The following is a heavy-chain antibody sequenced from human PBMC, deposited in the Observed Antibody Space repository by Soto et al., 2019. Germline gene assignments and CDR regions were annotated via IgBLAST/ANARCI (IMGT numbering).Heavy chain of an antibody. CDR2: IDPSDSQT. J-gene: IGHJ4*02. Sequence: PGESLRISCKGSGYSFAGYWITWVRQKPGKGLEWMGRIDPSDSQTYYSPSFRGHVTISATKSITTVFLQWSSLRASDTAMYYCARQIYDSDTGPNFQYYFDSWGQGTPVTVSS. V-gene: IGHV5-10-1*01. D-gene: IGHD3-22*01. CDR3: ARQIYDSDTGPNFQYYFDS. CDR1: GYSFAGYW.